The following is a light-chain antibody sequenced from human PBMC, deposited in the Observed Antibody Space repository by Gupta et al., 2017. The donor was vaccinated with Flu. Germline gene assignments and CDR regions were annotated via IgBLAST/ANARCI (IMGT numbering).Light chain of an antibody. CDR3: QRTDNFPWT. V-gene: IGKV1-12*01. Sequence: QSPSSVSASVGDTVTITCRASQGISAWLAWYQQKPGKAPKLLMSAASSLESGVPTRFSGSGSGTDFTLTISRLQPEDFATYYCQRTDNFPWTFGQGTKVEIK. CDR1: QGISAW. CDR2: AAS. J-gene: IGKJ1*01.